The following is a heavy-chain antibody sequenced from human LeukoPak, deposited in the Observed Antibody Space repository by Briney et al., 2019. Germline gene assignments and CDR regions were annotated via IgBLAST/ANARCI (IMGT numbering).Heavy chain of an antibody. CDR2: IYYSGST. Sequence: SQTLSLTCTVSGGSISSGGYYWSWIRQHAGKGLEWIGYIYYSGSTYYNPSLKSRVTISVDTSKNQFSLKLSSVTAADTAVYYCARDLRSGFDYWGQGTLITISS. J-gene: IGHJ4*02. D-gene: IGHD2-15*01. CDR1: GGSISSGGYY. CDR3: ARDLRSGFDY. V-gene: IGHV4-31*03.